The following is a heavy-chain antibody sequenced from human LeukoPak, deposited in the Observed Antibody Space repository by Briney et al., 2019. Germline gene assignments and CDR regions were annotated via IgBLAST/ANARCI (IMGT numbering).Heavy chain of an antibody. CDR3: ARSDERRHKDAFDI. CDR1: GGSISSYY. Sequence: SETLSLTCTVPGGSISSYYWSWIRQPAGKGLEWIGRIYTSGSTNYNPSLKSRATMSVETSKNQFSLKLSSVTAADTAVYYCARSDERRHKDAFDIWGQGTMVTVSS. J-gene: IGHJ3*02. CDR2: IYTSGST. V-gene: IGHV4-4*07.